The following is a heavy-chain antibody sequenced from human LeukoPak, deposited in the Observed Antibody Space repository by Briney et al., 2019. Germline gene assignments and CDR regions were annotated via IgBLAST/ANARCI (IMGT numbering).Heavy chain of an antibody. J-gene: IGHJ3*02. CDR3: ARQHYDTVTGYLRGASDI. CDR1: GCSSSSSDYY. V-gene: IGHV4-39*01. D-gene: IGHD3-9*01. Sequence: SEKLSLTSTVAGCSSSSSDYYWGWIRQPLGEGLEWNGSIYCSGTTYYNPSLKSLVTMSAATSKNQSSMKLSSVTAADTSVYYCARQHYDTVTGYLRGASDIWGQGIKVTVSS. CDR2: IYCSGTT.